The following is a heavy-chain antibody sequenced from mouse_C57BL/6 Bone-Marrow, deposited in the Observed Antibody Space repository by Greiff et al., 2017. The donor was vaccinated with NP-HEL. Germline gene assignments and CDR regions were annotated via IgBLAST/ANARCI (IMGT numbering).Heavy chain of an antibody. V-gene: IGHV5-12*01. CDR1: GFTFSDYY. CDR3: ARQYYGSIRWYFDV. D-gene: IGHD1-1*01. J-gene: IGHJ1*03. Sequence: EVKLVESGGGLVQPGGSLKLSCAASGFTFSDYYMYWVRQTPEKRLEWVAYISNGGGSTYYPDTVKGRFTISRDNATNTLYLQMSRLKSEDTAMDYCARQYYGSIRWYFDVWGTGTTVTVSS. CDR2: ISNGGGST.